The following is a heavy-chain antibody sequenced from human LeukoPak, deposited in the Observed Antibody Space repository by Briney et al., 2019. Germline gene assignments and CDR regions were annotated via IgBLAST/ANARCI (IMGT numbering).Heavy chain of an antibody. D-gene: IGHD2-2*01. CDR3: PKASSRSAIVVVPAIDY. CDR1: GLTLSSYA. Sequence: GSLRLSCAASGLTLSSYAMSWVRQAPGKGLEWVAAISGSGGSTCYADSVKGRFTISRDNSKNTLYLQMNSLRAEDTAVYYCPKASSRSAIVVVPAIDYWGQGALVTVSS. V-gene: IGHV3-23*01. J-gene: IGHJ4*02. CDR2: ISGSGGST.